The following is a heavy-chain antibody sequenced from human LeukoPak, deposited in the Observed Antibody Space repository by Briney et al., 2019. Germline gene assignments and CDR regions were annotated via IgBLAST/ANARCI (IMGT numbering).Heavy chain of an antibody. D-gene: IGHD6-13*01. CDR3: AKREGIAAAGTKFDY. Sequence: ETLSLTCTVSGGSISSSSYYWGWIRQAPGKGLEWVSAISGSGGSTYYADSVKGRFTISRDNSKNTLYLQMNSLRAEDTAVYYCAKREGIAAAGTKFDYWGQGTLVTVSS. CDR1: GGSISSSSYY. V-gene: IGHV3-23*01. J-gene: IGHJ4*02. CDR2: ISGSGGST.